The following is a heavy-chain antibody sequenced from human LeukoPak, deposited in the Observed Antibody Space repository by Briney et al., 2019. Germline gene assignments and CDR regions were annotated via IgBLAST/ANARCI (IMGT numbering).Heavy chain of an antibody. CDR3: ARGDVVVPAARSGYYYGMDV. D-gene: IGHD2-2*01. CDR1: GLTFSSYG. CDR2: ISYDGSNK. V-gene: IGHV3-30*03. Sequence: PGGSLRLSCAASGLTFSSYGMHWVRQAPGKGLEWVAVISYDGSNKYYADSVKGRFTISRDNSKDTLYLQMNSLRAEDTAVYYCARGDVVVPAARSGYYYGMDVWGQGTTVTVSS. J-gene: IGHJ6*02.